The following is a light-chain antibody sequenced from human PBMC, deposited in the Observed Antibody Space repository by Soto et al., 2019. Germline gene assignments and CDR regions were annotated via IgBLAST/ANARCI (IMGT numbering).Light chain of an antibody. CDR1: QSISRH. CDR2: AAS. J-gene: IGKJ1*01. Sequence: DIQMTQSPSSLSASVGGRVTVTCRASQSISRHLNWYQQKPGKAPKLLIYAASSLQSGVPSRFSGSGSGTEFTLTISSLQPEDFATYSCQQSSSTPWTFGQGTKVDIK. CDR3: QQSSSTPWT. V-gene: IGKV1-39*01.